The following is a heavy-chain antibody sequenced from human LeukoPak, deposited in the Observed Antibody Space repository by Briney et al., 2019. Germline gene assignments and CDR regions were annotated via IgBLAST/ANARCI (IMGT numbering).Heavy chain of an antibody. CDR1: GLTFSNYA. CDR3: VKARLAVAVYFDS. CDR2: ISSNGGST. J-gene: IGHJ4*01. V-gene: IGHV3-64D*06. Sequence: PCRSLRLSCSASGLTFSNYAMHWVRQAPGKGLEYGSAISSNGGSTYYADSVKGRFTICRDNSKNTPYLQMSSLRAEDTAIYYGVKARLAVAVYFDSWGQGTLVTV. D-gene: IGHD6-19*01.